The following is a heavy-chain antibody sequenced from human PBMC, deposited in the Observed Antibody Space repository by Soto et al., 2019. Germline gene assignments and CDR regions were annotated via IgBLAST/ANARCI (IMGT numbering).Heavy chain of an antibody. D-gene: IGHD2-2*01. CDR1: GYIFINYY. V-gene: IGHV1-46*01. CDR3: ARGGGYCSSTSCPNYYYYYGMDV. CDR2: INPNGGRA. Sequence: ASVKVSCKASGYIFINYYIHWVRQAPGQGLEWIGIINPNGGRANYAQKFRGRVTITADESTSTAYMELSSLRSEDTAVYYCARGGGYCSSTSCPNYYYYYGMDVWGQGTTVTVSS. J-gene: IGHJ6*02.